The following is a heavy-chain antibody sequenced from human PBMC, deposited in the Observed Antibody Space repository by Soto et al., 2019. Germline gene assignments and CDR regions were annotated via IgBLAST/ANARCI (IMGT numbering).Heavy chain of an antibody. D-gene: IGHD3-10*01. CDR3: ARHGYGSGSYYNGNWFDP. J-gene: IGHJ5*02. Sequence: SETLSLTCAVSGYSISSGYYWGWIRQPPGKGLEWIGSIYHSGSTYYNPSLKSRVTISVDTSKNQFSLKLSSVTAADTAVYYCARHGYGSGSYYNGNWFDPWGQGTLVTVS. CDR2: IYHSGST. V-gene: IGHV4-38-2*01. CDR1: GYSISSGYY.